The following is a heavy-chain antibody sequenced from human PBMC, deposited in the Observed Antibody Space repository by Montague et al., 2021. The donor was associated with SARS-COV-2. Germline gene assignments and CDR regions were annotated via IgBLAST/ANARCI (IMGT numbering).Heavy chain of an antibody. CDR3: ARGGGYYNYGLDV. D-gene: IGHD3-22*01. CDR1: GGSISNYY. V-gene: IGHV4-59*01. CDR2: IYYSGST. J-gene: IGHJ6*02. Sequence: SETLSLTCTVSGGSISNYYWSWIRQPPGRGLEWIGYIYYSGSTDYSLSLKSRVTISLDTSKNQFSLKVTSVTAADTAVYYCARGGGYYNYGLDVWGPGTTVTVSS.